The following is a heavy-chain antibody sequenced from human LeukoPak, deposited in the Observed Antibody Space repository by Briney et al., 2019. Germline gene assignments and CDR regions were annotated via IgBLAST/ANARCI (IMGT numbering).Heavy chain of an antibody. J-gene: IGHJ4*02. Sequence: PSQTLSLTRTVSGGSISSGDYYWSWIRQPPGKGLEWIGYIYYSGSTYYNPSLKSRVTISVDTSKNQFSLKLSSVTAADTAVYYCARELPYYDYVWGSYRIIDYWGQGTLVTVSS. D-gene: IGHD3-16*02. CDR2: IYYSGST. CDR1: GGSISSGDYY. V-gene: IGHV4-30-4*08. CDR3: ARELPYYDYVWGSYRIIDY.